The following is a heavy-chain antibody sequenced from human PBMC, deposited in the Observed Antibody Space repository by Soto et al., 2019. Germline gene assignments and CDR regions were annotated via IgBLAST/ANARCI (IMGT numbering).Heavy chain of an antibody. CDR2: IYYSGST. CDR1: GGSISSGGYY. CDR3: AGGYSSGRNWFDP. J-gene: IGHJ5*02. Sequence: SETLSLTCTVSGGSISSGGYYWSWIRQHPGKGLEWIGYIYYSGSTYYNPSLKSRVTISVDTSKNQFSLKLSSVTAADTAVYYCAGGYSSGRNWFDPWGQGTLVTVSS. V-gene: IGHV4-31*02. D-gene: IGHD6-19*01.